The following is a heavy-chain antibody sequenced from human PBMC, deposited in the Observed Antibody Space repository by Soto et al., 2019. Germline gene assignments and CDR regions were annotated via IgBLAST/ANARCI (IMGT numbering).Heavy chain of an antibody. V-gene: IGHV1-3*01. CDR2: INAGNGNT. D-gene: IGHD3-3*01. CDR3: ARAMYYDFWSGYFGQGFDY. CDR1: GYTFTSYA. J-gene: IGHJ4*02. Sequence: QVQLVQSGAEVKKPGASVKVSCKASGYTFTSYAMHWVRQAPGQRLEWMGWINAGNGNTKYSQKFQGRVTITRDTSASTDYMELSSLRSEDTAVYYCARAMYYDFWSGYFGQGFDYWGQGTLVTVSS.